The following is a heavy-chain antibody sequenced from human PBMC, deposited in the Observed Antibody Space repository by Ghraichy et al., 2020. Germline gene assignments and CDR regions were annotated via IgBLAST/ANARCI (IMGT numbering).Heavy chain of an antibody. CDR2: IYTTGGT. V-gene: IGHV4-4*07. J-gene: IGHJ4*02. D-gene: IGHD3/OR15-3a*01. CDR3: ARHTFYGFYYDF. CDR1: GASINNYY. Sequence: ESLNISCSVSGASINNYYWSWLRQTAGKGLEWLGRIYTTGGTDYSPSLKSRVTMSIDTSKNDISLRLTSVTAADTALYFCARHTFYGFYYDFWGQGLPVTV.